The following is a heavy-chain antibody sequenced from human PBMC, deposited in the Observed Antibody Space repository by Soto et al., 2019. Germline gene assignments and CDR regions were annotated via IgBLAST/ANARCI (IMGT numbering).Heavy chain of an antibody. CDR3: AKGGATYGLLTHDY. CDR2: ITGTSANT. J-gene: IGHJ4*02. D-gene: IGHD3-9*01. V-gene: IGHV3-23*01. Sequence: EVHLLESGGGLVQPGGSLRLSCAASRFTFSNFAMSWVRQAPGKGLEWVSRITGTSANTYYTDSVKGRFAISRDNSQNTLYLQMNSLTTEDTAVYYCAKGGATYGLLTHDYWGQGTLVTVSS. CDR1: RFTFSNFA.